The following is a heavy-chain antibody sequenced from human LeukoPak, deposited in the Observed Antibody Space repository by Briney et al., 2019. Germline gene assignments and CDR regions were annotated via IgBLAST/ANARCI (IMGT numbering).Heavy chain of an antibody. V-gene: IGHV1-18*01. CDR2: ISAYNGNT. CDR1: GYTFTSYG. D-gene: IGHD3-22*01. Sequence: VASVKVSCKASGYTFTSYGISWVRQAPGQGLEWMGWISAYNGNTNYAQKLQGRVTMTTDTSTSTAYMELRSLRSDDTAVYYCARSKYYYDSSGSIPLYWGQGTLVTVSS. J-gene: IGHJ4*02. CDR3: ARSKYYYDSSGSIPLY.